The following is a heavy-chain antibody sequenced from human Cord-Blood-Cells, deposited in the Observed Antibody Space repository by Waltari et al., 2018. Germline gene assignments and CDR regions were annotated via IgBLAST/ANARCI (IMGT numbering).Heavy chain of an antibody. J-gene: IGHJ4*02. CDR2: IYYSGST. D-gene: IGHD5-12*01. CDR1: GGSISSGGYY. Sequence: QVQLQESGPGLVKPSQTLSLTCTVSGGSISSGGYYWSWIRQHPGKGLEWIGYIYYSGSTYYNPSLKSRVTISVDTSKNQFSLKLSSVTAADTAVYYCARVGRSGYDWSSIDYWGQGTLVTVSS. CDR3: ARVGRSGYDWSSIDY. V-gene: IGHV4-31*03.